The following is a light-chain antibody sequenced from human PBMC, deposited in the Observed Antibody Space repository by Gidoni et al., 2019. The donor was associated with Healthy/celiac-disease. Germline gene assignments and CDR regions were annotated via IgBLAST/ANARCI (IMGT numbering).Light chain of an antibody. CDR3: QQYNNWPPT. Sequence: EIVLTQSPATLSVSPGERATLSCSTIQSVSSNLAWYQQKPGQAPRLLIYGASTRATGIPARFSGSGSGTEFTLTISSLQSEDFAVYYCQQYNNWPPTFGGGTKVEIK. J-gene: IGKJ4*01. V-gene: IGKV3-15*01. CDR2: GAS. CDR1: QSVSSN.